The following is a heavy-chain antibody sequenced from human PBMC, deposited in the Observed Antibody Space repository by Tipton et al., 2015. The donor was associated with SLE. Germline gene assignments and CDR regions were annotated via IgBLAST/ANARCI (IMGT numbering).Heavy chain of an antibody. CDR3: ARGLDRAKTGY. Sequence: TLSLTCTVSGGSISGYFWSWIRQPPGKGLEWIGSIYYSGSTYYNPSLKSRVTISVDTSKNQFSLKLDSVTAADTAVYFCARGLDRAKTGYWGQGTLVTVSS. CDR1: GGSISGYF. CDR2: IYYSGST. V-gene: IGHV4-59*05. J-gene: IGHJ4*02. D-gene: IGHD1-14*01.